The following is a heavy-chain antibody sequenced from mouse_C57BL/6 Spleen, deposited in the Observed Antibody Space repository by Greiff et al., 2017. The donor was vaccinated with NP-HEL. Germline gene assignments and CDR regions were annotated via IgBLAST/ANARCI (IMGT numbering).Heavy chain of an antibody. CDR2: IDPETGGT. CDR3: TRSDYDEGYAMDY. J-gene: IGHJ4*01. D-gene: IGHD2-4*01. V-gene: IGHV1-15*01. Sequence: VKLQESGAELVRPGASVTLSCKASGYTFTDYEMHWVKQTPVHGLEWIGAIDPETGGTAYNQKFKGKAILTADKSSSTAYMELRSLTSEDSAVYYCTRSDYDEGYAMDYWGQGTSVTVSS. CDR1: GYTFTDYE.